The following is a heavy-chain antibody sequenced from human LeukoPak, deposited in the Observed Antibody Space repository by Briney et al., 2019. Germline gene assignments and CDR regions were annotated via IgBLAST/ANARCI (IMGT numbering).Heavy chain of an antibody. J-gene: IGHJ4*02. Sequence: GWSLRLSCAASGFTFSNYWVHWVRQAPGKGLVWVSRINTDGSTINYADSVKGRFTISRDNAKNTLYLQMNSLRAEDTAVYYCATAGNYRFDYWGQGTLVTVSS. D-gene: IGHD1-7*01. CDR1: GFTFSNYW. V-gene: IGHV3-74*01. CDR2: INTDGSTI. CDR3: ATAGNYRFDY.